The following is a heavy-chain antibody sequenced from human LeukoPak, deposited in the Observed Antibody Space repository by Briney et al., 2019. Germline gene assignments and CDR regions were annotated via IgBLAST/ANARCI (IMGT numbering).Heavy chain of an antibody. CDR1: EFIFRSYG. D-gene: IGHD4-23*01. CDR3: AKEVTPRALLYGHFDY. V-gene: IGHV3-23*01. Sequence: GGSLRLSCAASEFIFRSYGMSWVRQAPGKGLEWVSAISASSGGTYYADSVKGRFTISRDKSRDTLYLQMYSLRAEDTAIYYCAKEVTPRALLYGHFDYWGQGTLVSVSS. J-gene: IGHJ4*02. CDR2: ISASSGGT.